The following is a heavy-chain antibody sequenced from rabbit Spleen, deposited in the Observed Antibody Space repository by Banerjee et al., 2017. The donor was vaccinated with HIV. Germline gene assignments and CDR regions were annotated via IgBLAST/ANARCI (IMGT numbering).Heavy chain of an antibody. Sequence: QSLEESGGDLVKPGASLTPTCTASGVSFSSSSYMCWVRQAPGKGLEWIACLDSGSSGFTYFATWAKGRFTISKTSSTTVTLQMTRLTAADTATYFCARDTSSSFSSYGMDLWGPGTLVTVS. D-gene: IGHD1-1*01. J-gene: IGHJ6*01. CDR3: ARDTSSSFSSYGMDL. CDR1: GVSFSSSSY. V-gene: IGHV1S40*01. CDR2: LDSGSSGFT.